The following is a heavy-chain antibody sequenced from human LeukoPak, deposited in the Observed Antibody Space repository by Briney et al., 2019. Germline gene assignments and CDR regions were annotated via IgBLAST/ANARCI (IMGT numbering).Heavy chain of an antibody. V-gene: IGHV1-8*02. CDR3: ARGPLYSAHPGHAFDI. Sequence: GASVKVSCKASGYTFTNYGINWVRQATGQGLEWMGWMNPNSGNTGYAQKFQGRVTMTRNTSISTAYMELSSLRSEDMAVYYCARGPLYSAHPGHAFDIWGQGTMVTVSS. CDR2: MNPNSGNT. J-gene: IGHJ3*02. CDR1: GYTFTNYG. D-gene: IGHD5-12*01.